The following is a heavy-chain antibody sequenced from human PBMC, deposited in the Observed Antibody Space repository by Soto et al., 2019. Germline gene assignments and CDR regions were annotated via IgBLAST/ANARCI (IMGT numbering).Heavy chain of an antibody. CDR2: IDAYNGNT. Sequence: GLEWMGWIDAYNGNTNYAQKLQGRVTMTTDTSTSTAYMELRSLRSDDTAVYYCARGVPTSSWYTYYGMDVWGQGTTVTVSS. J-gene: IGHJ6*02. CDR3: ARGVPTSSWYTYYGMDV. V-gene: IGHV1-18*01. D-gene: IGHD6-13*01.